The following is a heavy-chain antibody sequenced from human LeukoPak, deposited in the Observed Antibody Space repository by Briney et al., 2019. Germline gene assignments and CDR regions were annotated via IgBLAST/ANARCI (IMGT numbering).Heavy chain of an antibody. D-gene: IGHD2-2*01. Sequence: GESQKISCKGSGYSFTSYWIVWVRQMPGKGLEWMGIIYPGDSDTRYSPSFQGQVTISADKSISTAYLQWSSLKASDTAMYYCARPCSSTSCYDALDIWGQGTIVTVSS. CDR1: GYSFTSYW. CDR3: ARPCSSTSCYDALDI. CDR2: IYPGDSDT. J-gene: IGHJ3*02. V-gene: IGHV5-51*01.